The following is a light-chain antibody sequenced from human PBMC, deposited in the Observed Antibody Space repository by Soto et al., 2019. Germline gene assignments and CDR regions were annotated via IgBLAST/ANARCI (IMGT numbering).Light chain of an antibody. CDR2: ENN. CDR3: GTWDNSLSSHV. J-gene: IGLJ3*02. V-gene: IGLV1-51*02. CDR1: TSNIGNNY. Sequence: QSLLTQPPSVSAAPGQKVTISCSGSTSNIGNNYVAWYQQLPGTGPKPLIYENNQRRSGVPDRFSGSKSGTSATLAITGLQTGDEADYHCGTWDNSLSSHVFGGGTKLTVL.